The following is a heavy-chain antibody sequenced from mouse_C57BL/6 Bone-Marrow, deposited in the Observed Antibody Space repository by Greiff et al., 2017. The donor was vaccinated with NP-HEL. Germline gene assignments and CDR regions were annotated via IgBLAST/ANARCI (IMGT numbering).Heavy chain of an antibody. V-gene: IGHV1-62-2*01. CDR3: ARHEEIWDWFAY. Sequence: VKLMESGAELVKPGASVKLSCKASGYTFTEYTIHWVKQRSGQGLEWIGWFYPGSGSIKYNEKFKDKATLTADKSSSTVYMELSRLTSEDSAVYFCARHEEIWDWFAYWGQGTLVTVSA. CDR2: FYPGSGSI. CDR1: GYTFTEYT. D-gene: IGHD4-1*01. J-gene: IGHJ3*01.